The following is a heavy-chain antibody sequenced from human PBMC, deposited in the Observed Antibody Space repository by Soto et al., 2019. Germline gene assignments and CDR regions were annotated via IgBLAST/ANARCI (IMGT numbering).Heavy chain of an antibody. CDR2: IDPSDSQT. J-gene: IGHJ6*02. Sequence: GESLKISCKGSGYSFAGYWITWVRQKPGKGLEWMGRIDPSDSQTYYSPSFRGHVTISVTKSITTVFLQWSSLRASDTAMYYCARLGPAAIYCYYGMDVWGQGTTVTVSS. D-gene: IGHD2-2*01. CDR1: GYSFAGYW. CDR3: ARLGPAAIYCYYGMDV. V-gene: IGHV5-10-1*01.